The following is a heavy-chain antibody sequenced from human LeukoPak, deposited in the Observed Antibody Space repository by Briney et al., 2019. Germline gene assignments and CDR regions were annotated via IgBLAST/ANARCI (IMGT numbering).Heavy chain of an antibody. CDR2: IYTSGST. D-gene: IGHD4-17*01. V-gene: IGHV4-61*02. Sequence: SETLSLTCTVSGGSISSGSYYWSWIRQPAGKGLEWIGRIYTSGSTNYNPSLKSRVTISVDTSKNQFSLKLSPVTAADTAVYYCARTGDYGETFDIWGQGTMVTVSS. CDR1: GGSISSGSYY. CDR3: ARTGDYGETFDI. J-gene: IGHJ3*02.